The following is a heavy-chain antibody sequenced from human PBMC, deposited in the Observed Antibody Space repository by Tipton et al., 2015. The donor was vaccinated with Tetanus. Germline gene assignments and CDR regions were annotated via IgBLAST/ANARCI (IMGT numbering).Heavy chain of an antibody. D-gene: IGHD3-10*01. V-gene: IGHV1-46*01. Sequence: QSGPEVKKPGASVKVSCKASGYTFTSYYMHWVRQAPGQGLEWMGIINPSGGSTSYAQKFQGRVTMTRDTSTSTVYMELSSLRSEDTAVYFCAKGSLEPLLVWLGEPFDYWGQGTLVTVSS. CDR2: INPSGGST. J-gene: IGHJ4*02. CDR1: GYTFTSYY. CDR3: AKGSLEPLLVWLGEPFDY.